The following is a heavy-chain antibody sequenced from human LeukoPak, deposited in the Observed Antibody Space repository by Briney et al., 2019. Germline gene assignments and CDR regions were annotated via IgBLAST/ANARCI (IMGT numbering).Heavy chain of an antibody. D-gene: IGHD3-22*01. CDR3: ARDDDSSGYSYGMDV. CDR2: ISNSSSTI. CDR1: GFTFSSYS. Sequence: GGSLRLSCAASGFTFSSYSMNWVRQAPGKGLEWVSYISNSSSTIYYADSVKGRFTISRDNAKNSLYLQMNSLRAEDTAVYYCARDDDSSGYSYGMDVWGQGTTVTVSS. V-gene: IGHV3-48*01. J-gene: IGHJ6*02.